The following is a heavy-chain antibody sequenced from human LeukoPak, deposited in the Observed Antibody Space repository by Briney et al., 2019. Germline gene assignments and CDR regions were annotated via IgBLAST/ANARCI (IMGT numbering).Heavy chain of an antibody. CDR3: ARTLGYCSSTSCYGGPNWFDP. Sequence: ASVKVSCKASGYSFTSYYMHWVRRAPGQGLEWMGIINPSGGSTSYAQKFQGRVTMTRDMSTSTVYMELSSLRSEDTAVYYCARTLGYCSSTSCYGGPNWFDPWGQGTLVTVSS. CDR1: GYSFTSYY. D-gene: IGHD2-2*01. V-gene: IGHV1-46*01. J-gene: IGHJ5*02. CDR2: INPSGGST.